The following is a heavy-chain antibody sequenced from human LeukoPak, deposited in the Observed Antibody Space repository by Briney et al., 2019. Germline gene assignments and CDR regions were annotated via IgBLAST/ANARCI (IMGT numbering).Heavy chain of an antibody. V-gene: IGHV4-34*01. J-gene: IGHJ5*02. CDR2: IDHSGRT. Sequence: SETLSLTCAVYGGSFSGYYWSWIRQSPGKGLEWIGEIDHSGRTNYNPPLKSRVTISADTSKNQFSLKLASVTAADTAIYYCAKGAGGFSYYNWFDPWGQGTLVTVSS. D-gene: IGHD5-18*01. CDR1: GGSFSGYY. CDR3: AKGAGGFSYYNWFDP.